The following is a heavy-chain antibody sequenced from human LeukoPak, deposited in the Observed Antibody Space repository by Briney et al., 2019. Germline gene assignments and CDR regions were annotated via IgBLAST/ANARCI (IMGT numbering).Heavy chain of an antibody. CDR3: ARDSSSIAAAGTPPRY. D-gene: IGHD6-13*01. Sequence: SVKVSCKASGGTFSSYAISWVRQAPGQGLGWMGRIIPILGIANYAQKFQGRVTITADKSTSTAYMELSSLRSEDTAVYYCARDSSSIAAAGTPPRYWGQGTLVTVSS. CDR2: IIPILGIA. J-gene: IGHJ4*02. V-gene: IGHV1-69*04. CDR1: GGTFSSYA.